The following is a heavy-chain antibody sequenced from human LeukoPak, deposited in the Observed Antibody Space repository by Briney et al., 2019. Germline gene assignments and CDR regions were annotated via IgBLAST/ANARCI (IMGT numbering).Heavy chain of an antibody. J-gene: IGHJ6*03. Sequence: PSETLSLTCTVSGGSISSYYWSWIRQPPGKGLEWIGYIYYSGSTNYNPSLKSRVTISVDTSKNQFSLKLSSVTAADTAVYYCARDPVHCSSTSCSPGMDVWGKGTTVTASS. V-gene: IGHV4-59*12. CDR1: GGSISSYY. CDR3: ARDPVHCSSTSCSPGMDV. CDR2: IYYSGST. D-gene: IGHD2-2*01.